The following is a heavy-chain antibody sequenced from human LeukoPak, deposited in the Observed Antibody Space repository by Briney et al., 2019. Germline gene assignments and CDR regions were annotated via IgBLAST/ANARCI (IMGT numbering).Heavy chain of an antibody. CDR3: ARGRVETATEYYFDY. CDR2: IYSGGST. D-gene: IGHD6-25*01. CDR1: GFTVSSNY. Sequence: PGGSLRLSCAASGFTVSSNYMNWVRQAPGKGLEWVSVIYSGGSTYYADSVKGRFTISRDNFKNTLYLQMSSLRAEDTAVYYCARGRVETATEYYFDYWGQGTLVTVSS. J-gene: IGHJ4*02. V-gene: IGHV3-66*01.